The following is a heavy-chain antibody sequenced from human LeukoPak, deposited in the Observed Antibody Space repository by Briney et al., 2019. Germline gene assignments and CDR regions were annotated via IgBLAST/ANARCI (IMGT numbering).Heavy chain of an antibody. CDR3: ARHSTTAAPFGY. CDR1: AYSISSGYC. Sequence: SETLSLTCAVSAYSISSGYCWGWIRQPPGKGVEWIGSFSHSGSSYYNPSLKSRVTISIDASKNQFSLKLTSVTAADTAVYYCARHSTTAAPFGYWGQGTLVTVSS. D-gene: IGHD5/OR15-5a*01. V-gene: IGHV4-38-2*01. J-gene: IGHJ4*02. CDR2: FSHSGSS.